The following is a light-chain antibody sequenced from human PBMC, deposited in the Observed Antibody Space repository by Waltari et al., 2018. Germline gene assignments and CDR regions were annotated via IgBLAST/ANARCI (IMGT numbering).Light chain of an antibody. J-gene: IGKJ4*01. CDR2: AAS. Sequence: DIQMTQSPSSLSASVGDRVTISCRATQGICNSLAWYQQKPGKAPKILLNAASRLERGVPSRFSGSGSGTDYTRAISTLQPEDCAKYYCQQYYSVPPTFGGGTKVEIK. CDR1: QGICNS. V-gene: IGKV1-NL1*01. CDR3: QQYYSVPPT.